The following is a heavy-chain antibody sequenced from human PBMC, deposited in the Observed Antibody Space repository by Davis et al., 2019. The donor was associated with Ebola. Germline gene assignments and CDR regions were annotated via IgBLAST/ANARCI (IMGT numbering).Heavy chain of an antibody. CDR3: ARDRGYGDAFDI. CDR2: INHSGST. V-gene: IGHV4-34*01. CDR1: GGSFSGYY. D-gene: IGHD5-12*01. Sequence: MPGGSLRLSCAVYGGSFSGYYWSWIRQPPGKGLEWIGEINHSGSTNYNPSLKSRVTISVDTSKNQFSLKLSSVTAADTAVYYCARDRGYGDAFDIWGQGTMVTVSS. J-gene: IGHJ3*02.